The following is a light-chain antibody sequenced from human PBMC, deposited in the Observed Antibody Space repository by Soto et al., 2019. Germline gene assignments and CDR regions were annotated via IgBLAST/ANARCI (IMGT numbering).Light chain of an antibody. CDR2: GDN. CDR3: QSYDSSLTTFV. Sequence: SVRTQPPSLHRPPGQRVAISCSGSSSNIGAEYDVHWYQQLPGTAPKRLIYGDNNRPSGVPDRFSSSKSGTSASLAITGLQPENEAEYYVQSYDSSLTTFVFGTGTKGTVL. V-gene: IGLV1-40*01. CDR1: SSNIGAEYD. J-gene: IGLJ1*01.